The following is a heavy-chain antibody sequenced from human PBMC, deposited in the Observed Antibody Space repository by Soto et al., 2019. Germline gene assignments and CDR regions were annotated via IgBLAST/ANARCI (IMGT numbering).Heavy chain of an antibody. V-gene: IGHV3-66*01. CDR1: GFTVSSNY. CDR2: IYSGGST. D-gene: IGHD3-22*01. J-gene: IGHJ6*02. Sequence: EVQLVESGGGLVQPGGSLRLSCAASGFTVSSNYMSWVRQAPGKGLEWVSVIYSGGSTYYADSVKGRFTISRDNSKNTLYLQMNSLRAEDTAVYYCARDTGDSSGYFDGMDVWGQGTTVTVPS. CDR3: ARDTGDSSGYFDGMDV.